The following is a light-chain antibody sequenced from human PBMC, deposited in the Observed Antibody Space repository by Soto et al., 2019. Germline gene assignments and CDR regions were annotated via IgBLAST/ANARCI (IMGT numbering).Light chain of an antibody. CDR2: QAS. V-gene: IGKV1-5*03. CDR3: QQSKSYST. J-gene: IGKJ4*01. Sequence: DIQMTQSPSTLSAFVGDRVTITCRASQSIDSWLAWYQQKPGKAPKLLIYQASSLKSGVPSRFSGSGSGTEFTLTISSLQPDDFATYYCQQSKSYSTFGGGTKVEIK. CDR1: QSIDSW.